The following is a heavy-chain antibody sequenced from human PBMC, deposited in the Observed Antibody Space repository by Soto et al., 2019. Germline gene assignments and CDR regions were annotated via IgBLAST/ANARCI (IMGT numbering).Heavy chain of an antibody. CDR2: ISASGDST. J-gene: IGHJ4*02. Sequence: GGSLRLSCTVSGFTFGSYAMNWVRQAPGKGLEWVSIISASGDSTYYADSVKGRFTISRDNSKNTLYSQMNSLIADDTAIYFCAKAPRRAVFDYWSQGTLVTVSS. D-gene: IGHD6-19*01. V-gene: IGHV3-23*01. CDR1: GFTFGSYA. CDR3: AKAPRRAVFDY.